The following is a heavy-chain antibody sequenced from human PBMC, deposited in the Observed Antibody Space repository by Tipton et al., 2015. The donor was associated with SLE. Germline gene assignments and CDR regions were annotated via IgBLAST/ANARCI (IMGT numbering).Heavy chain of an antibody. CDR3: AREYSGYDYRTFDH. CDR2: IHHSGIT. Sequence: TLSLTCSVSGGSIRTYYWSWIRQPPGKGLEWTGTIHHSGITYYNPSLKSRVTISVDTSKNQFSLKLRSVTAADTAVYYCAREYSGYDYRTFDHWGQGTLVTVSS. J-gene: IGHJ4*02. D-gene: IGHD5-12*01. CDR1: GGSIRTYY. V-gene: IGHV4-59*12.